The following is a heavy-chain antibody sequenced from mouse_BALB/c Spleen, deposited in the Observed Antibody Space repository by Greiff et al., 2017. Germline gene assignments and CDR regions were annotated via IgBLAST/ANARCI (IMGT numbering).Heavy chain of an antibody. CDR2: IYPGNSAT. D-gene: IGHD2-1*01. V-gene: IGHV1-5*01. J-gene: IGHJ4*01. CDR3: ALWYFCAMDD. CDR1: GYTFTSYW. Sequence: EVKLVESGTVLARPGASVKMSCKASGYTFTSYWMHWVKQRPGQGLEWIGAIYPGNSATSYNQKFKGMAKLTAVTSTSTAYMELSSLTNEDYAVYYCALWYFCAMDDWGQGTTVSVSS.